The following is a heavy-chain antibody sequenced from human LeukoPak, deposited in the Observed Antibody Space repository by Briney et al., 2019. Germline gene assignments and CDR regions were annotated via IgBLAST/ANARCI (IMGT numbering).Heavy chain of an antibody. D-gene: IGHD4-17*01. J-gene: IGHJ5*02. CDR3: ARGRITTVTTNNWFDP. Sequence: PSETLFLTCAVYGGSFSGYYWSWIRQPPGKGLEWIGEINHSGSTNYNPSLKSRVTISVDTSKNQFSLKLSSVTAADTAVYYCARGRITTVTTNNWFDPWGQGTLVTVSS. CDR1: GGSFSGYY. V-gene: IGHV4-34*01. CDR2: INHSGST.